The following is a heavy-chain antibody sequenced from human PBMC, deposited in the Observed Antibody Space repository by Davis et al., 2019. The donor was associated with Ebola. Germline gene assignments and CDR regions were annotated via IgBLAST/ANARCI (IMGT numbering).Heavy chain of an antibody. CDR3: ARARYGGSDY. V-gene: IGHV4-61*01. CDR1: GGSVSSGSYY. J-gene: IGHJ4*02. CDR2: IYYSGST. Sequence: SETLSLTCTVSGGSVSSGSYYWSWIRQPPGKGLEWIGYIYYSGSTNYNPSLKSRVTISVDTSKNQFSLKLSSVTAADTAVYYCARARYGGSDYWGQGTLVTVSS. D-gene: IGHD4-23*01.